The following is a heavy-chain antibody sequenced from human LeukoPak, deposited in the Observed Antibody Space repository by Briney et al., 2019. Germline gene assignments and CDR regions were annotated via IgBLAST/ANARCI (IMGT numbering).Heavy chain of an antibody. CDR1: GFTFGSYA. D-gene: IGHD3-10*01. J-gene: IGHJ4*02. V-gene: IGHV3-23*01. CDR2: ISGSGGST. CDR3: ARWSSGSEYYSRFDY. Sequence: GGSLTLSCAASGFTFGSYAMSWVRQAPGKGLDWVSAISGSGGSTYYAGSVMGRFTTQRDNSKNPLYVEMNRVRGGGAAVSCCARWSSGSEYYSRFDYWGQGTLVTVSS.